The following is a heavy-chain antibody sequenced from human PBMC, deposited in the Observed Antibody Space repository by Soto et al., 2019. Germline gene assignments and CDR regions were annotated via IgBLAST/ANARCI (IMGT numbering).Heavy chain of an antibody. CDR1: GGTFSSYA. V-gene: IGHV1-69*13. CDR3: ARGVHTAMAGSYYYGMDV. J-gene: IGHJ6*02. CDR2: IIPIFGTT. Sequence: SVKVSCKASGGTFSSYAISWVRQAPGQGLEWMGGIIPIFGTTNYAQKFQGRVTITADESTSTAYMELSSLRSEDTAVYYCARGVHTAMAGSYYYGMDVWGQGTTVTVSS. D-gene: IGHD5-18*01.